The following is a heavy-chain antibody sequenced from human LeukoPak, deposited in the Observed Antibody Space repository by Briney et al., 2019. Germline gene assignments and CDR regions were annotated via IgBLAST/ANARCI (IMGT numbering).Heavy chain of an antibody. D-gene: IGHD6-6*01. CDR2: ISAYNGNT. Sequence: GASVKVSCKASGYTFTSYGISWVRQAPGQGLEWMGWISAYNGNTNYAQKLQGRVTMTTDTSTSTAYMELRSLRSDDTAVYYCARDQSPAPYSSSKWFDPWGQGTLVTAPS. J-gene: IGHJ5*02. V-gene: IGHV1-18*01. CDR3: ARDQSPAPYSSSKWFDP. CDR1: GYTFTSYG.